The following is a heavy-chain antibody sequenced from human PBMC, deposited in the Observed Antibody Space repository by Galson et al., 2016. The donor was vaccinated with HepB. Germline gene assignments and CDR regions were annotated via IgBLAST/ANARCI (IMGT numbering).Heavy chain of an antibody. V-gene: IGHV3-23*01. CDR1: GLTFRSYA. CDR3: ASHLGGSSLDPFDI. D-gene: IGHD3-16*01. CDR2: SASGDIT. J-gene: IGHJ3*02. Sequence: SLRLSCAASGLTFRSYAFSWLRQAPGKGLEWVSVSASGDITYYAHSVKGRFTISRDKSKNTLFLNMISLRAEDTASYYCASHLGGSSLDPFDIWGRGIMVTVSS.